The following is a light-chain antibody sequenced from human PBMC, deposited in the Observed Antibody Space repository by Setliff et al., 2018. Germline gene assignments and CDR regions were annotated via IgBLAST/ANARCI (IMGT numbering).Light chain of an antibody. V-gene: IGLV2-14*03. CDR3: SSNTNSDTLFV. Sequence: QSVLTQPASVSGSPGQSITIACTGLSSDVSDYNFVSWYQQHPGKAPKLIISDVNNRPSGVSNRFPGSKSGSTASLTISGLQPEDEADYCSSNTNSDTLFVFGGGTKVTVL. CDR1: SSDVSDYNF. J-gene: IGLJ2*01. CDR2: DVN.